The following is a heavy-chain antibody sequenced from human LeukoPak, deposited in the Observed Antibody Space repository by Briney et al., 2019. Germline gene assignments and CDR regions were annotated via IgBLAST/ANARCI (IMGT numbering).Heavy chain of an antibody. CDR3: ARGAPEYSSSHDAFDI. D-gene: IGHD6-6*01. Sequence: PGGSLRLSCVGSGFTFSIDGMNWVRQAPGKGLEWVSYISSSSSTIYYADSVKGRFTISRDNAKNSLYLQMNSLRAEDTAVYYCARGAPEYSSSHDAFDIWGQGTMVTVSS. CDR1: GFTFSIDG. J-gene: IGHJ3*02. V-gene: IGHV3-48*01. CDR2: ISSSSSTI.